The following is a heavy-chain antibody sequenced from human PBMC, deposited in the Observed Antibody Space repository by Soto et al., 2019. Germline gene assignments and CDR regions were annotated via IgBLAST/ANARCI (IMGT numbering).Heavy chain of an antibody. CDR3: ARVFMGSGSYPKIYYYYYYMDV. CDR1: GYTFTSYG. D-gene: IGHD3-10*01. CDR2: ISAYNGNT. J-gene: IGHJ6*03. Sequence: QVQLVQSGAEVKKPGASVKVSCKASGYTFTSYGISWVRQAPGQGLEWMGWISAYNGNTNYAQKLQGRVTMTTDTSTSTAYMELRSLRSDDTAVYYSARVFMGSGSYPKIYYYYYYMDVWGKGTTVTVSS. V-gene: IGHV1-18*01.